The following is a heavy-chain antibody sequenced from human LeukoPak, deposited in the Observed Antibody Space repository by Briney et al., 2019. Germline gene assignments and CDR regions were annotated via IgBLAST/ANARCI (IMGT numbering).Heavy chain of an antibody. CDR3: AKDIGGFDY. J-gene: IGHJ4*02. V-gene: IGHV3-7*03. Sequence: GGSLRLSCAASGFTFSSYWMSWVRQAPGKGLEWVANIKQDGSEKYYVDSVKGRFTISRDNAKNSLYLLMNSLRAEDTALYYCAKDIGGFDYWGQGTLVTVSS. D-gene: IGHD1-26*01. CDR2: IKQDGSEK. CDR1: GFTFSSYW.